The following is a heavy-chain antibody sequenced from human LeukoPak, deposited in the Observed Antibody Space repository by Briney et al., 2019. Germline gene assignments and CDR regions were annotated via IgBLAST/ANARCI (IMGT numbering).Heavy chain of an antibody. CDR1: GFTFDDYA. Sequence: GRSLRLSCAASGFTFDDYAMHWVRQAPGKGLEWVSGISWNSGSIGYADSVKGRFTISRSNAKNSLYLQMNSLRAEDTALYYCAKDTGVGGYSYGPADYWGQGTLVTVSS. CDR2: ISWNSGSI. J-gene: IGHJ4*02. CDR3: AKDTGVGGYSYGPADY. D-gene: IGHD5-18*01. V-gene: IGHV3-9*01.